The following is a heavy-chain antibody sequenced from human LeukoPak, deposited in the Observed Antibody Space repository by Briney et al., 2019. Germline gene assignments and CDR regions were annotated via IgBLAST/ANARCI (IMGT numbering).Heavy chain of an antibody. CDR1: AFTFRTYG. D-gene: IGHD3-22*01. V-gene: IGHV3-30*02. Sequence: GGSLRLSCAASAFTFRTYGMHWVRQAPGKGLEWVAFIRYDGSNKYYADSVKGRFTISRDNSENTLSLQMNSLRAEDTAVYYCAKSGDDSSQGLDVWGKGTTVTVSS. CDR2: IRYDGSNK. J-gene: IGHJ6*04. CDR3: AKSGDDSSQGLDV.